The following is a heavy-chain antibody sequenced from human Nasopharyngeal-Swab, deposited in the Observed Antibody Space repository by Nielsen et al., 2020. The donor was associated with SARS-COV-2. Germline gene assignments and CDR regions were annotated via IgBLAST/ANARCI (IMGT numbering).Heavy chain of an antibody. CDR2: INHSGST. CDR3: ARSCRVVTAIRFAFDI. J-gene: IGHJ3*02. V-gene: IGHV4-34*01. D-gene: IGHD2-21*02. Sequence: MRQCPGQGLEWIGEINHSGSTNYNPSLKSRVTISVDTSKNQFSLKLSSVTAADTAVYYCARSCRVVTAIRFAFDIWGQGTMVTVSS.